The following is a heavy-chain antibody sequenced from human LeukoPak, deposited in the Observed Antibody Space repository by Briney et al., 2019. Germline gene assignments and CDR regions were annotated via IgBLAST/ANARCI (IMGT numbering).Heavy chain of an antibody. CDR2: IYTSGST. D-gene: IGHD3-22*01. Sequence: SETLSLTCTVSGGSISSYYWSWIRQPAGKGLEWIGRIYTSGSTNYNPSLKSRVTMSVDTSKNQFSLKLSSVTAADTAVYYCARDRSRNYDSSGSVTSDAFDIWGQGTMVTVSS. CDR1: GGSISSYY. CDR3: ARDRSRNYDSSGSVTSDAFDI. V-gene: IGHV4-4*07. J-gene: IGHJ3*02.